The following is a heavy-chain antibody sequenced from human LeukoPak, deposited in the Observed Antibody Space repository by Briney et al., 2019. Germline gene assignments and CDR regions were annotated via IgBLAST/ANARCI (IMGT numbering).Heavy chain of an antibody. V-gene: IGHV5-51*01. CDR3: ARRVGGSSPRGYFDS. D-gene: IGHD2-2*01. CDR1: GYGFTSYW. Sequence: GESLKISCKGSGYGFTSYWIGWVRQMPGKGLEWMGIIYPGDSDTRYSPSFQGQVTISADKSISTAYLQWSSLKASDTAMYYCARRVGGSSPRGYFDSWGQGTLVTVSS. CDR2: IYPGDSDT. J-gene: IGHJ4*02.